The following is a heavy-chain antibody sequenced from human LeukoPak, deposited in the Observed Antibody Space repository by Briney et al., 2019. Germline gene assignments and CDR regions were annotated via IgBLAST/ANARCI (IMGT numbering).Heavy chain of an antibody. CDR1: GGSISSYY. CDR3: ARRGTIFGPESL. D-gene: IGHD3-3*01. Sequence: PSETLSLTCTVSGGSISSYYWSWIRQPPRKGLEWIGYIYTTGSTDYNPSLKSRVTISVDTSKNQLSLNLSSVTAADTAVYYCARRGTIFGPESLWGQGTLVTVSS. V-gene: IGHV4-4*09. J-gene: IGHJ4*02. CDR2: IYTTGST.